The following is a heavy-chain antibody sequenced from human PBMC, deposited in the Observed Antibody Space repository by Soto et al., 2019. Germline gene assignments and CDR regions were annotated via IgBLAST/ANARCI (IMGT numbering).Heavy chain of an antibody. V-gene: IGHV4-59*01. CDR3: ARVNGGSTSYYYYYGMDV. CDR1: GGSISSYY. J-gene: IGHJ6*02. D-gene: IGHD2-15*01. CDR2: IYYSGST. Sequence: SETLSLTCTVSGGSISSYYWSWIRQPPGKGLEWIGYIYYSGSTNYIPSLKSRVTISVDTSKNQFSLKLSSVTAADTAVYYCARVNGGSTSYYYYYGMDVWGQGTTVTVSS.